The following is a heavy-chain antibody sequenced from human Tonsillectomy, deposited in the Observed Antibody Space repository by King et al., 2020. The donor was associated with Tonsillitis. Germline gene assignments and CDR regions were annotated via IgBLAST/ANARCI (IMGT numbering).Heavy chain of an antibody. D-gene: IGHD3-10*01. CDR1: GFTFSNAW. CDR3: AAGFTYGSDPDF. V-gene: IGHV3-15*01. Sequence: VQLVESGGGLVKPGGSLRLSCAATGFTFSNAWMNWVRQAPGKGLEWVGRIKGKTDRGTTDYAAPVKGRFTISRDDSKNTLYLQMNSLEPEDTAMYYCAAGFTYGSDPDFWGQGIQVSASS. J-gene: IGHJ4*02. CDR2: IKGKTDRGTT.